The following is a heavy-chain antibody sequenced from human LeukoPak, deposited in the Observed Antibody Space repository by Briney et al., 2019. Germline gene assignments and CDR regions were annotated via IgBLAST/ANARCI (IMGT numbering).Heavy chain of an antibody. CDR1: GFTVSSNY. CDR3: AKAPYGDYCFDY. J-gene: IGHJ4*02. Sequence: GGSLRLSCAASGFTVSSNYMSWVRQAPGKGLEWVSVIYSGGSTYYADSVKGRFTISRDNSKNTLYLQMNSLRAEDTAVYYCAKAPYGDYCFDYWGQGTLVTVSS. CDR2: IYSGGST. V-gene: IGHV3-53*05. D-gene: IGHD4-17*01.